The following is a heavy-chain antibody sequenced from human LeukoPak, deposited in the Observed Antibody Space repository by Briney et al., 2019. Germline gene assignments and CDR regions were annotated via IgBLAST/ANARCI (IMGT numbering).Heavy chain of an antibody. J-gene: IGHJ3*02. CDR2: INHSGST. Sequence: SETLSLTCAVYGGSFSGYYWSWIRQPPGKGLEWIGEINHSGSTNYNPSLKSRVTISVDTSKNPFSLKLSSVTAADTAVYYCAIGYDILTGYYPDAFDIWGQGTMVTVSS. CDR1: GGSFSGYY. CDR3: AIGYDILTGYYPDAFDI. V-gene: IGHV4-34*01. D-gene: IGHD3-9*01.